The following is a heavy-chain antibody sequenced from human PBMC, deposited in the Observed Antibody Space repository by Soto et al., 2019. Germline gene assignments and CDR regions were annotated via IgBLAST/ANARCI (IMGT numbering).Heavy chain of an antibody. CDR2: AHYSGTT. Sequence: SETLSLTCTVFGGSVSSYYWTWIRQPLGKGLEWIGYAHYSGTTNYSPSLRGRVIMSVDTSKNQFSLKLDSVTAADAAVYYCATGPASSTSDAFDVWAGGKVVTVSS. CDR3: ATGPASSTSDAFDV. J-gene: IGHJ3*01. CDR1: GGSVSSYY. V-gene: IGHV4-59*02. D-gene: IGHD2-15*01.